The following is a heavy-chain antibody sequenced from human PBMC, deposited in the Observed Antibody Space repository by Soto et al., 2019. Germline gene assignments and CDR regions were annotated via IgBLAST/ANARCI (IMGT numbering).Heavy chain of an antibody. CDR2: ISYDGSNK. J-gene: IGHJ4*02. Sequence: QVQLVESGGGVVQPGRSLRLSCAASGFTFSSYAMHWVRQAPGKGLEWVAVISYDGSNKYYADSVKGRFTISRDNSKNTLYLQMNSLRAEDTAVYYCARDHQIYSSADYWGQGTLVTVSS. D-gene: IGHD6-19*01. CDR1: GFTFSSYA. CDR3: ARDHQIYSSADY. V-gene: IGHV3-30-3*01.